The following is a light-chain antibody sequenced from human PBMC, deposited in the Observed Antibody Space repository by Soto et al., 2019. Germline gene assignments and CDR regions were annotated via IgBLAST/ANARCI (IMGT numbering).Light chain of an antibody. V-gene: IGLV1-40*01. CDR3: QSYDSSLKNSV. J-gene: IGLJ3*02. Sequence: QSVLTQPPSVSGAPGQRVTISCTGSSSNIGAGYDVHWYQQFPGTAPKLLIYANTNRPSGVPDRFSGSKSGTSASLAITGLQPEDEADYYCQSYDSSLKNSVFGGGTKLTVL. CDR2: ANT. CDR1: SSNIGAGYD.